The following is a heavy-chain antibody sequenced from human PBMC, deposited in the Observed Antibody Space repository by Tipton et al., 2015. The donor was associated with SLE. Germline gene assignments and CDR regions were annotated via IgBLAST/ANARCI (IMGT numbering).Heavy chain of an antibody. D-gene: IGHD1-26*01. CDR1: GFSFSSYA. CDR3: AKDGDSGSTYYYYYYMDV. J-gene: IGHJ6*03. CDR2: ISYDGSNK. Sequence: SLRLSCAVSGFSFSSYAMHWVRQAPGQGLEWVATISYDGSNKYYADSVKGRFSISRDNSKNTLYLQMNGLRAEDTAVYFCAKDGDSGSTYYYYYYMDVWGKGTTVTVSS. V-gene: IGHV3-30*04.